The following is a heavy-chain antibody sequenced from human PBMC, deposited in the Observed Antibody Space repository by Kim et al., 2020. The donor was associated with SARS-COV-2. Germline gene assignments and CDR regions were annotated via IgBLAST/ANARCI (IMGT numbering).Heavy chain of an antibody. D-gene: IGHD2-2*01. CDR1: GFAFSSYA. CDR2: IGGDVDTT. V-gene: IGHV3-23*01. CDR3: AKGRSGTSTSCYNY. Sequence: GGSLRLSCAASGFAFSSYAMTWVRQAPGKGLEWVSSIGGDVDTTYYADSVRGRFTISRDNPNNAVYLQMNSLRAEDTAKYYCAKGRSGTSTSCYNYWGQG. J-gene: IGHJ4*01.